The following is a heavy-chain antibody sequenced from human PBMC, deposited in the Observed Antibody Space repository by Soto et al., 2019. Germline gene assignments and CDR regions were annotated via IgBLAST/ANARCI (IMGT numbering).Heavy chain of an antibody. CDR3: ARVPDY. CDR1: GGSISSGGYS. J-gene: IGHJ4*02. CDR2: MYHSGST. V-gene: IGHV4-30-2*01. D-gene: IGHD2-2*01. Sequence: PSEILSLTCAVSGGSISSGGYSWSWIRQPPGKGLEWIGYMYHSGSTYYNPSLKSRVTISIDRSKNQFSLKLSSVTAADTAVYYGARVPDYWGKEILVTVSS.